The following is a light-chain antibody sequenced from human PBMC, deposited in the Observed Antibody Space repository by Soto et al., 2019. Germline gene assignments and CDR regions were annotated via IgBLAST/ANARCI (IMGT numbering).Light chain of an antibody. CDR3: QDYGTSAPWT. CDR1: QNIRGNE. V-gene: IGKV3-20*01. Sequence: VLTQSPDTLSLYPGERTTLSCRASQNIRGNELAWYQQKPGQPPRLLIYRGSSRAPGIPDRFSGRGSGTEFTLTISRLEPEDFAVYYCQDYGTSAPWTFGQGT. J-gene: IGKJ1*01. CDR2: RGS.